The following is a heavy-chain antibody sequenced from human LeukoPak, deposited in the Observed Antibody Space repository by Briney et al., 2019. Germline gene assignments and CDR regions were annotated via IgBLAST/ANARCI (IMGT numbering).Heavy chain of an antibody. V-gene: IGHV1-18*01. CDR1: GYTFTSYG. D-gene: IGHD6-19*01. Sequence: ASVKVSCKASGYTFTSYGISWVRQAPGQGLEWMGWISVYNGNTNYAQKLQGRVTMTTDTSTSTAYMELRSLRSDDTAVYYCARAHREAGYFDYWGQGTLVTVSS. CDR3: ARAHREAGYFDY. CDR2: ISVYNGNT. J-gene: IGHJ4*02.